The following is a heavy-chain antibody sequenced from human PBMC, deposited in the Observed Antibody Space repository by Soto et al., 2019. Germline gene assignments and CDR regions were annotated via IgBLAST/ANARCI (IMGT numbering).Heavy chain of an antibody. CDR1: GDTFTDYY. D-gene: IGHD2-21*02. Sequence: QVQLMQSGAEVKKPGASVKVSCKASGDTFTDYYIHWVRQAPGQGLEWMGTANPSGGHTTYAQHFLGRVTMTRDTSTSTRYMELTSLTSDDSAIYYCARGGHVVVVTAALDYWGQGTLVTVSS. V-gene: IGHV1-46*01. CDR3: ARGGHVVVVTAALDY. CDR2: ANPSGGHT. J-gene: IGHJ4*02.